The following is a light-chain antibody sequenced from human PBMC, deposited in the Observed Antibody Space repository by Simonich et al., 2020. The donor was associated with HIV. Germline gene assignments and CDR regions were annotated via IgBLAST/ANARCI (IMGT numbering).Light chain of an antibody. CDR3: QQYNNLPLT. Sequence: ELVMTHSPATLSVSPGERATLSCRASPGVLSSLAWYQHKPGQAPRLTSYGASTRATGIPARFSGSGSGTHFTFTISSLQPEDIATYYCQQYNNLPLTFGGGTKVEIK. V-gene: IGKV3-15*01. J-gene: IGKJ4*01. CDR1: PGVLSS. CDR2: GAS.